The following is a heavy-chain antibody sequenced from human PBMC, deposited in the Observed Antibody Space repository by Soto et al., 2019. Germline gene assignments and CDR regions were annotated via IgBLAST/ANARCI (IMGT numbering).Heavy chain of an antibody. CDR3: ARDSDYGGYDY. Sequence: SETLSLTCTVSGGSISSYYWSWIRQPPGKGLEWIGYIYYSGSTNYNPSLKSRVTISVDTSKNQFSLKLSSATAADTAVYYCARDSDYGGYDYWGQGTLVTVSS. D-gene: IGHD4-17*01. J-gene: IGHJ4*02. CDR1: GGSISSYY. V-gene: IGHV4-59*01. CDR2: IYYSGST.